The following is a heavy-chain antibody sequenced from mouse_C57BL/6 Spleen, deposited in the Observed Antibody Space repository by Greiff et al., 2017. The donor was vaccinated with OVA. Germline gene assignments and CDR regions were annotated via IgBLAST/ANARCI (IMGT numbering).Heavy chain of an antibody. CDR1: GYAFTNYL. CDR3: ARGTTVVAHYAMDY. J-gene: IGHJ4*01. V-gene: IGHV1-54*01. Sequence: VQLQQSGAELVRPGTSVKVSCKASGYAFTNYLIAWVKQRPGQGLEWIGVINPGSGGTNYNEKFKGKATLTADKSSSTAYMQLSSLTSEDSAVYFCARGTTVVAHYAMDYWGQGTSVTVSS. D-gene: IGHD1-1*01. CDR2: INPGSGGT.